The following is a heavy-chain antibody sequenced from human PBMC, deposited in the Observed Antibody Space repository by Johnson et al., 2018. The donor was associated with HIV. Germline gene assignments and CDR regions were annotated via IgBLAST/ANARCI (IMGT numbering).Heavy chain of an antibody. Sequence: MLLVESGGGLVQPGGSLRLSCAASGFTVSSNYMSWVRQAPGKGLEWVSGINWNGGRTGYADSVKGRFTISRDNAKNFLYLQMNSLRPEDTAVYYCARDGRDLVTRGSFDVWGQGTVVTVSS. J-gene: IGHJ3*01. CDR2: INWNGGRT. CDR3: ARDGRDLVTRGSFDV. V-gene: IGHV3-66*02. CDR1: GFTVSSNY. D-gene: IGHD5-18*01.